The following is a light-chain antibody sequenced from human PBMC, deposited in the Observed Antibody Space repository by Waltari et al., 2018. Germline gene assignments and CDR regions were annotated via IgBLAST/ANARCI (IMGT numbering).Light chain of an antibody. CDR3: AAWDDSLNGVV. CDR2: SND. V-gene: IGLV1-44*01. J-gene: IGLJ2*01. Sequence: QSVLTHSPSASGTPGQRVTISCSGSSSNIGSNAVNWYRHLPGTAPKLLIFSNDQVPSGVPDRFSGSKSGTSASLAISGLQSEDEADYYCAAWDDSLNGVVFGGGTKLTVL. CDR1: SSNIGSNA.